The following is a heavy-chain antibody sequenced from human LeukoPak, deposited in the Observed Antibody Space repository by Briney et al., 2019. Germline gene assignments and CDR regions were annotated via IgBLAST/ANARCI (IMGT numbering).Heavy chain of an antibody. V-gene: IGHV4-59*01. CDR2: IHYSGST. CDR1: GGSISSYY. Sequence: SETLSLTCTVSGGSISSYYWSWIRQPPGKGLEWIGYIHYSGSTHYNPSLTSRVTISVDTSKNQVSLKLRSVTAADTAVYYCARTNEGYAGGPGYSYYYYMDVWGKGTTVTISS. D-gene: IGHD5-12*01. CDR3: ARTNEGYAGGPGYSYYYYMDV. J-gene: IGHJ6*03.